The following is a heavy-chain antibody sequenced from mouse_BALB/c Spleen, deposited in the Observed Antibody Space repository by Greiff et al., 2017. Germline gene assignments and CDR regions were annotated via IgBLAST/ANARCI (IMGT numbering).Heavy chain of an antibody. Sequence: EVKLVESGGGLVQPGGSMKLSCVASGFTFSNYWMNWVRQSPEKGLEWVAEIRLKSNNYATHYAESVKGRFTISRDDSKSSVYLQMNNLRAEDTGIYYCTRAYGRDYYAMDYWGQGTSVTVSS. J-gene: IGHJ4*01. V-gene: IGHV6-6*02. CDR2: IRLKSNNYAT. CDR3: TRAYGRDYYAMDY. D-gene: IGHD1-1*01. CDR1: GFTFSNYW.